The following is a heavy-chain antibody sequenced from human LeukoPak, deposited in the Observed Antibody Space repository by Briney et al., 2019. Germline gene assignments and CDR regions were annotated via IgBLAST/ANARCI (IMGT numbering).Heavy chain of an antibody. CDR2: IYTSGST. V-gene: IGHV4-4*07. CDR1: GGSVSSYY. CDR3: ARDYDFWSGYYTYGMDV. Sequence: SETLSLTCTVSGGSVSSYYWSWIRQPAGKGLEWIGRIYTSGSTNYNPSLKSRVTMSVDTSKNQFSLKLSSVTAADTAVYYCARDYDFWSGYYTYGMDVWGQGTTVTVSS. D-gene: IGHD3-3*01. J-gene: IGHJ6*02.